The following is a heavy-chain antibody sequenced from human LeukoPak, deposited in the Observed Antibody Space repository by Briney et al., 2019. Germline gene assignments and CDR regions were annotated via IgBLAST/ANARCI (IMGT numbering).Heavy chain of an antibody. CDR3: ARAGTDYCSGGSCYTDAFDI. Sequence: ASVKVSCKASGYTFTGYYMHWVRQAPGQGLEWMGWINPNSGGTNYAQKFQGRVTMTRDTSISTAYMELSRLRSDDTAVYYCARAGTDYCSGGSCYTDAFDIWGQGTMVTVSS. J-gene: IGHJ3*02. V-gene: IGHV1-2*02. CDR1: GYTFTGYY. D-gene: IGHD2-15*01. CDR2: INPNSGGT.